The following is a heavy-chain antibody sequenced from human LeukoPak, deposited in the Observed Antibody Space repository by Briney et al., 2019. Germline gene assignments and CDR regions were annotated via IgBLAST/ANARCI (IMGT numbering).Heavy chain of an antibody. Sequence: GASVKVSCTASGGTFSSYTTSWVRQAPGQGLEWMGGIIPIFGTANYAQKFQGRVTITADESTSTAYMELSSLRSEDTAVYYCARGRYSSSINSMDVWGQGTTVTVSS. V-gene: IGHV1-69*13. D-gene: IGHD6-6*01. CDR1: GGTFSSYT. J-gene: IGHJ6*02. CDR2: IIPIFGTA. CDR3: ARGRYSSSINSMDV.